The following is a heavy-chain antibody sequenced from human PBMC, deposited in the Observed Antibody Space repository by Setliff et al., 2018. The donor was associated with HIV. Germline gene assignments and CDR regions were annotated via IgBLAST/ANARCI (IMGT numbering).Heavy chain of an antibody. V-gene: IGHV4-59*01. D-gene: IGHD2-2*01. CDR1: GGSISGYY. J-gene: IGHJ6*03. CDR3: VRGFCNSTTCYEDYYYMDV. Sequence: SETLSLTCTVSGGSISGYYWSWIRQPPGKGLEWIGTIFYTGNTNYNPSLKSRVTLSGGMSENQLFLRLTSVTAADTAVYYCVRGFCNSTTCYEDYYYMDVWGKGSTVTVSS. CDR2: IFYTGNT.